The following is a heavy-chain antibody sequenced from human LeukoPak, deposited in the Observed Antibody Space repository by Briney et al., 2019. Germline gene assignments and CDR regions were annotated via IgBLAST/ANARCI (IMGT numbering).Heavy chain of an antibody. D-gene: IGHD6-13*01. Sequence: PSETLSLTCAVYGGSFSGYYWSWIRQPPGKGLEWIGEINHSGSTSYNPSLKSRVTISVDTSKNQFSLKLSSVTAADTAVYYCARGDGIAAAIFDYWGQGTLVTVSS. CDR3: ARGDGIAAAIFDY. J-gene: IGHJ4*02. V-gene: IGHV4-34*01. CDR2: INHSGST. CDR1: GGSFSGYY.